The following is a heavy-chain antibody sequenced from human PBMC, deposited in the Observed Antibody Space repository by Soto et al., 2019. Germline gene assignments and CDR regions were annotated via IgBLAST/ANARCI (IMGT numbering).Heavy chain of an antibody. V-gene: IGHV4-31*03. CDR1: GGSISRGGYY. CDR2: IYYSGST. CDR3: ARSVFP. J-gene: IGHJ5*02. Sequence: QVQLQESGPGLVKPSQTLSLTRTVSGGSISRGGYYWTWIRQHPGKGLEWIGYIYYSGSTYYNPSLKSRLTLSLDTSKNQFSLKLSSVTAADTAVYYCARSVFPWGQGTLVTVSS.